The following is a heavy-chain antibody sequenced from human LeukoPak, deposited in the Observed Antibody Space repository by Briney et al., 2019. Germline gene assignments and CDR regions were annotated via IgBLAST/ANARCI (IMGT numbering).Heavy chain of an antibody. J-gene: IGHJ4*02. CDR1: GFTFSSYA. CDR3: VKAAMITFGGVIDRFDY. Sequence: GGSLRLSCSASGFTFSSYAMHWVRQAPGKGLEYVSAISSNGGSAYYADSVKGRFTISRDNSKNTLYLQMSSLRAEDTAVYYCVKAAMITFGGVIDRFDYWGQGTLVTVSS. CDR2: ISSNGGSA. V-gene: IGHV3-64D*06. D-gene: IGHD3-16*02.